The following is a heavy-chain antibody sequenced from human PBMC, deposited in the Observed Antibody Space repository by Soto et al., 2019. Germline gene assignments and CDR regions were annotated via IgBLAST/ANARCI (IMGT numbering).Heavy chain of an antibody. CDR2: IYRTGST. D-gene: IGHD1-7*01. V-gene: IGHV4-4*02. CDR1: GGSFTSNSW. CDR3: ASRDPGTSVDY. J-gene: IGHJ4*02. Sequence: SETLSLTCAVSGGSFTSNSWWTWVRQPPGQGLEWIGEIYRTGSTNYNPSLKSRVTISLDKSENQFSLKVTSLTAADTAVYYCASRDPGTSVDYWGQGTLVTVSS.